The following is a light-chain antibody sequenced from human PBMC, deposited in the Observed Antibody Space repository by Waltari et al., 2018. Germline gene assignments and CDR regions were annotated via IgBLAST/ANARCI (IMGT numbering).Light chain of an antibody. CDR1: ALPKKS. J-gene: IGLJ3*02. CDR3: CSPDSSGNHWV. CDR2: EDN. Sequence: SYELTQPPSVSVSPGQPARIPCSGDALPKKSGFFNSQKSGQAPLLVIHEDNKRPSGIPERFSGSSSGTLSTLTVSGAQVDDEADYYCCSPDSSGNHWVFGGGTKLAVL. V-gene: IGLV3-10*01.